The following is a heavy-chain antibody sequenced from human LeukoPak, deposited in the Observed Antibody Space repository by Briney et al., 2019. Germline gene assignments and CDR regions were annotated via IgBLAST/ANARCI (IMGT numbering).Heavy chain of an antibody. CDR1: GYTFTSYY. Sequence: ASAKVSCKASGYTFTSYYMHWVRQAPGQGLEWMGIINPSGGSTSYAQKFQGRVTMTRDTSTSTVYMELSSLRSEDTAVCYCARAGSDYCGGDCPKFDYWGQGTLVTVSS. CDR2: INPSGGST. D-gene: IGHD2-21*02. J-gene: IGHJ4*02. V-gene: IGHV1-46*01. CDR3: ARAGSDYCGGDCPKFDY.